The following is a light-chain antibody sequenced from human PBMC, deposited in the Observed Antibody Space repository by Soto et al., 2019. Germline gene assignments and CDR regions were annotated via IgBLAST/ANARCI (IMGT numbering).Light chain of an antibody. Sequence: DIPMTQSPSSLSASVGDRVTITCQASQDIGNYLNWYQQKPGRAPKLLINDASHLETGVPSRFSGSGSGTDFTFTISSLQPEDVAVYYCQQYHNLPPLPFGGGTKVELK. CDR2: DAS. CDR1: QDIGNY. CDR3: QQYHNLPPLP. J-gene: IGKJ4*01. V-gene: IGKV1-33*01.